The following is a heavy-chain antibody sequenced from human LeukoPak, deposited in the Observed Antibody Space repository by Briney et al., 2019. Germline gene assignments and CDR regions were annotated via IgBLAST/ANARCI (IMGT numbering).Heavy chain of an antibody. Sequence: SQTLSLTCTVSGGSISSGSYYWSWIRQPAGKGLEWIGRIYTSESTNYNPSLKSRVTISIDTSKNQFSLRLSSVTAADTAVYYCARQTWYYDILTGYYVRYFDYWGQGTLVTVSS. V-gene: IGHV4-61*02. D-gene: IGHD3-9*01. CDR2: IYTSEST. CDR3: ARQTWYYDILTGYYVRYFDY. J-gene: IGHJ4*02. CDR1: GGSISSGSYY.